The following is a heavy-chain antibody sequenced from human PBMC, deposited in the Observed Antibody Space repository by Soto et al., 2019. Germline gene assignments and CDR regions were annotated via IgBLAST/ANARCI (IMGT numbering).Heavy chain of an antibody. CDR2: IYYSGST. CDR3: ARGSSGYLYYYSYYGMDV. CDR1: GGSISSYY. J-gene: IGHJ6*02. Sequence: SKNLALTCTVSGGSISSYYWSWIRQPPGKGLEWIGYIYYSGSTNYNPSLKSRVTISVDTSKNQFSLKRSSVTAADTAVYYCARGSSGYLYYYSYYGMDVRCQGTSVTVSS. D-gene: IGHD3-22*01. V-gene: IGHV4-59*08.